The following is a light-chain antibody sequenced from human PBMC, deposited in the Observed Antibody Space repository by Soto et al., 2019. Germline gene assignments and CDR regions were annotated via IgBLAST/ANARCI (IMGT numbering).Light chain of an antibody. CDR1: QSVSSN. J-gene: IGKJ2*01. V-gene: IGKV3-15*01. Sequence: EIGMPQYPATLSVSPGERATLSCRASQSVSSNLAWYQQKPGQAPRLLIYGASTRATGIPARFSGSGSGTEFTLTISSLQSEDFAVYYCQQYNTWPPGSPFGQGNKLEIK. CDR2: GAS. CDR3: QQYNTWPPGSP.